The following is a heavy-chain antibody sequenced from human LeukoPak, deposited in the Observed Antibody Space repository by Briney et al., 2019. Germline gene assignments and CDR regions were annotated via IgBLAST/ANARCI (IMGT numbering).Heavy chain of an antibody. Sequence: GSSVKVSCKASGGTFSSYAISWVRQAPGQGLEWMGGIIPIFGTANYAQKFQGRVTITADESTSTAYMELSSLRSEDTAVYYCARVGEVLRFLEWLPNWFDPWGQGTLVTVSS. CDR3: ARVGEVLRFLEWLPNWFDP. CDR2: IIPIFGTA. D-gene: IGHD3-3*01. J-gene: IGHJ5*02. V-gene: IGHV1-69*01. CDR1: GGTFSSYA.